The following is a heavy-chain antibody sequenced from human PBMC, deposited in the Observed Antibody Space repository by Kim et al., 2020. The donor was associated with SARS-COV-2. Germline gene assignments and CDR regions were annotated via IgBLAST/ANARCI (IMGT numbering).Heavy chain of an antibody. CDR2: ISSSSSYI. Sequence: GGSLRLSCAASGFTFSSYSMNWVRQAPGKGLEWVSSISSSSSYIYYADSVKGRFTISRDNAKNSLYLQMNSLRAEDTAVYYCARRTMVRGGRGYYYYYGMDVWGQGTTVTVSS. D-gene: IGHD3-10*01. J-gene: IGHJ6*02. CDR1: GFTFSSYS. V-gene: IGHV3-21*01. CDR3: ARRTMVRGGRGYYYYYGMDV.